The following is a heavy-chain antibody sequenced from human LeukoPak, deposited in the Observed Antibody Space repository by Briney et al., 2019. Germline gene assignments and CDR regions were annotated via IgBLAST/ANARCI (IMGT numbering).Heavy chain of an antibody. V-gene: IGHV1-18*01. Sequence: ASVKVSCKASGYIFNNYGISWVRQAPGQGPEWMGRISAYNGNTNYAQKVQGRVITTTDISTSTAYMEVRSLTSDDTAVYYCARDSADCSGGTCYSAEYFQHWGQGTLVTVSS. J-gene: IGHJ1*01. CDR2: ISAYNGNT. CDR3: ARDSADCSGGTCYSAEYFQH. CDR1: GYIFNNYG. D-gene: IGHD2-15*01.